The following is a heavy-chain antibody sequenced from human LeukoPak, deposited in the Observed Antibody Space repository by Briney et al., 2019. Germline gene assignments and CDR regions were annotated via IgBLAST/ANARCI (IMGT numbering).Heavy chain of an antibody. CDR1: GYTLTELS. D-gene: IGHD3-22*01. Sequence: ASVKVSCKVSGYTLTELSMHWVRQAPGKGLEWMGGFDPEDGETIYAQKFQGRVTMTEDTFTDTAYMELSSLRSEDTAVYYCATCYSSGLCRYYYYYYGMDVWGQGTTVTVSS. J-gene: IGHJ6*02. CDR3: ATCYSSGLCRYYYYYYGMDV. V-gene: IGHV1-24*01. CDR2: FDPEDGET.